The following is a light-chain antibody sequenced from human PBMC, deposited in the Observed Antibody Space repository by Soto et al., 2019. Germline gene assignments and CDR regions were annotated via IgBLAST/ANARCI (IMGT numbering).Light chain of an antibody. V-gene: IGKV3-15*01. CDR3: QHYSDWKT. CDR1: RTVGSK. Sequence: EIVMTQSPATLSVSPGERVTLSCRASRTVGSKLAWYQQKPGQAPRLLISDASTSATGLPARFGGSGSGTEPTLTISRLQSEDFAVYCCQHYSDWKTFGQGTKLEIK. CDR2: DAS. J-gene: IGKJ2*01.